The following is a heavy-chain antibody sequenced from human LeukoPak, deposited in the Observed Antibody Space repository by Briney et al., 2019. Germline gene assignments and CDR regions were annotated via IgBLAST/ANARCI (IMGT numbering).Heavy chain of an antibody. Sequence: GGSLRLSCAASGFTFSSYSMNWVRQAPGKGLEWVSSISSSSSYIYYADSVKGRFTISRDNAKNSLYLQMNSLRAEDTAVYYCARDLRPGYFDLWGRGTLVTVSS. CDR1: GFTFSSYS. CDR3: ARDLRPGYFDL. J-gene: IGHJ2*01. V-gene: IGHV3-21*01. D-gene: IGHD3-16*01. CDR2: ISSSSSYI.